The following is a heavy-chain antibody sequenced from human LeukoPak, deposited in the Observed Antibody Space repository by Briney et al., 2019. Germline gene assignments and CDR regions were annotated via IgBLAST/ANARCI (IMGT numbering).Heavy chain of an antibody. V-gene: IGHV3-7*01. CDR2: IKQDGSEK. CDR3: ARDRGVTH. D-gene: IGHD3-10*01. Sequence: TGGSLRLSCVGSGFSFSTYGMTWVRQAPGKGLEWVANIKQDGSEKYYVDSVKGRFTISRDNAKNSLYLQMNSLRAEDTAVYYCARDRGVTHWGQGTLVTVSS. J-gene: IGHJ1*01. CDR1: GFSFSTYG.